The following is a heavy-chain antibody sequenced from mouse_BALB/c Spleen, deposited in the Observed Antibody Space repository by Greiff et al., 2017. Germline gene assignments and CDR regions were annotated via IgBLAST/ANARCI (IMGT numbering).Heavy chain of an antibody. CDR3: ASGSSGHYYAMDY. CDR2: IWAGGST. CDR1: GFSLTSYG. Sequence: VKLMESGPGLVAPSQSLSITCTASGFSLTSYGVHWVRQPPGKGLEWLGVIWAGGSTNYNSALMSRLSISKDNSKSQVFLKMNSLQTDDTAMYYCASGSSGHYYAMDYWGQGTSVTVSS. J-gene: IGHJ4*01. V-gene: IGHV2-9*02. D-gene: IGHD3-1*01.